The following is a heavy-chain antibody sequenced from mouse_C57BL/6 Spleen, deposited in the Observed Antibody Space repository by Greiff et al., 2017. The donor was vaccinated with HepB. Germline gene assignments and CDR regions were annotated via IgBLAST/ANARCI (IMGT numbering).Heavy chain of an antibody. V-gene: IGHV1-26*01. CDR3: ARSQFTLNFDV. J-gene: IGHJ1*03. Sequence: VQLKQSGPELVKPGASVKISCKASGYTFTDYYMNWVKQSHGKSLEWIGDINPNNGGTSYNQKFKGKATLTVDKSSSTAYMELRSLTSEDSAVYYCARSQFTLNFDVWGTGTTVTVSS. CDR2: INPNNGGT. D-gene: IGHD5-1*01. CDR1: GYTFTDYY.